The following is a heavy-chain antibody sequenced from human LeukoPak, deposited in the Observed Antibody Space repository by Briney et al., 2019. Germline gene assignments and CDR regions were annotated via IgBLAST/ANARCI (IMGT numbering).Heavy chain of an antibody. V-gene: IGHV1-18*01. J-gene: IGHJ3*02. Sequence: VASVKVSCKASGYTFTSHGISWVRQAPGQGLEWMGWISAYNGNTNYAQKLQGRVTMTTDTSTSTAYMELRSLRSDDTAVYYCARDQSGIAVAGEAFDIWGQGTMVTVSS. D-gene: IGHD6-19*01. CDR3: ARDQSGIAVAGEAFDI. CDR1: GYTFTSHG. CDR2: ISAYNGNT.